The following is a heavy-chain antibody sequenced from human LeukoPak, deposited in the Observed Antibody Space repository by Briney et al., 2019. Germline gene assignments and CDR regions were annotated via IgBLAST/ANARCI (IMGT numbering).Heavy chain of an antibody. CDR3: AREVSNAFDI. J-gene: IGHJ3*02. CDR1: GYTFTIYD. Sequence: ASVNVSFKASGYTFTIYDINWVRQATGPGLEWMGWMNPNSGNTGYAQKFQGRVTMTRNTSISTAYMELSSLRSEDTAVYYCAREVSNAFDIWGQGTMVTVSS. CDR2: MNPNSGNT. V-gene: IGHV1-8*01.